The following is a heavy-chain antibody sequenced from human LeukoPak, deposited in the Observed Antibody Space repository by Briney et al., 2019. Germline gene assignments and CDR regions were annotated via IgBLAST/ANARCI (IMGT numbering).Heavy chain of an antibody. CDR3: ARVVPAAIAFDY. Sequence: GGSLRLSCAASGFTFSDYWMSWVRQAPGKGLKWVANIKQDGSEKYYVDSVKGRFTISRDNAKNSLYLQMNSLRAEDTAVYYCARVVPAAIAFDYWGQGTLVTVSS. J-gene: IGHJ4*02. CDR1: GFTFSDYW. D-gene: IGHD2-2*01. CDR2: IKQDGSEK. V-gene: IGHV3-7*01.